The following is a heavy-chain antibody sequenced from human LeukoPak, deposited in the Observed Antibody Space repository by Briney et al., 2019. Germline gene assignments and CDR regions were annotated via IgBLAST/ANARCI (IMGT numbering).Heavy chain of an antibody. D-gene: IGHD3-16*02. CDR1: GGSISSGSYY. CDR3: ARGGMITFGGVIVEN. Sequence: PSETLSLTCTVSGGSISSGSYYWSWIRQPAGKGLEWIRRIYPSGSTNYNPSLKSRVTISVDTSKNQFSLKLSSVTAADTAVYYCARGGMITFGGVIVENWGQGTLVTVSS. V-gene: IGHV4-61*02. CDR2: IYPSGST. J-gene: IGHJ4*02.